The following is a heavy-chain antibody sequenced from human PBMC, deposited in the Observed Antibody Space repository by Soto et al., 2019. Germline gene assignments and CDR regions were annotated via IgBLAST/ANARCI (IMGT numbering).Heavy chain of an antibody. CDR3: ARGHGYSSGWYCEAWDY. CDR2: INPNRGST. CDR1: RSTFTGYY. V-gene: IGHV1-2*02. D-gene: IGHD6-19*01. Sequence: ASVKVSCTASRSTFTGYYTHWVRPAPGQGLAWMGWINPNRGSTNYAQKFQGRVTMTRDTSISTAYMELRRLRSDDTAVYYCARGHGYSSGWYCEAWDYWGQGTLVTVSS. J-gene: IGHJ4*02.